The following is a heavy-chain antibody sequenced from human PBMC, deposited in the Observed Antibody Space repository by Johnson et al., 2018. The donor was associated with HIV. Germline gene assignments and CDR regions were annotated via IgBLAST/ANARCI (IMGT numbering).Heavy chain of an antibody. V-gene: IGHV3-30-3*01. CDR3: ARDSFIAVTLSDAFDI. CDR2: ISYDGSNE. CDR1: GFAFSNYA. D-gene: IGHD6-19*01. Sequence: VQLVESGGGLVKPGGSLRLSCAASGFAFSNYAMHWVRQAPGKGLEWMAIISYDGSNEYYADSVKGRFTISRDNSKNTLYLHMSSLRAEDTALYYCARDSFIAVTLSDAFDIWGQGTVVTVSS. J-gene: IGHJ3*02.